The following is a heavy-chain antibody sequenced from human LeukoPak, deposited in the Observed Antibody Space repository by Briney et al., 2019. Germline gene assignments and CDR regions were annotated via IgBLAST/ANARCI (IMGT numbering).Heavy chain of an antibody. J-gene: IGHJ4*02. CDR1: GFTFSSYS. Sequence: PGGSLRLSCAASGFTFSSYSMNWVRQAPGKGLEWVSSISSSSSYIYYADSVKGRFTISRDNAKNSLYLQMNSLTAEDTAVYYCARDPYSSSWFDYWGQGTLVTVSS. V-gene: IGHV3-21*01. D-gene: IGHD6-13*01. CDR3: ARDPYSSSWFDY. CDR2: ISSSSSYI.